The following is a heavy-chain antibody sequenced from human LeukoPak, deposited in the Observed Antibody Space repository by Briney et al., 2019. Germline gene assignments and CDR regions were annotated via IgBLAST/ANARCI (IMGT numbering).Heavy chain of an antibody. J-gene: IGHJ6*03. CDR1: GFTFDDYA. D-gene: IGHD3-10*01. V-gene: IGHV3-9*01. CDR2: ISWNSGSI. CDR3: AKDKGTMVRGVILPDYYYYYMDV. Sequence: GGSLRLSCAASGFTFDDYAMHSVRQAPRKGLGWGSGISWNSGSIGYADSVKGRFTISRDNAQNSLYLQMNSLRAEDTALYYCAKDKGTMVRGVILPDYYYYYMDVWGKGTTVTVSS.